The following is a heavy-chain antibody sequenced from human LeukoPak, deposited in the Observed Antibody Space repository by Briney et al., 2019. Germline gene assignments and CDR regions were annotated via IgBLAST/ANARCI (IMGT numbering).Heavy chain of an antibody. CDR1: GGSFSGYY. V-gene: IGHV4-34*01. Sequence: SETLSLTCAVYGGSFSGYYWSWIRQPPGKGLEWIASIYYSGSTYYNPSLKSRVTISVDTSKNQFSLRLSSVTAADTAVYYCARDYGDYDFDYWGQGTLVTVSS. CDR3: ARDYGDYDFDY. D-gene: IGHD4-17*01. J-gene: IGHJ4*02. CDR2: IYYSGST.